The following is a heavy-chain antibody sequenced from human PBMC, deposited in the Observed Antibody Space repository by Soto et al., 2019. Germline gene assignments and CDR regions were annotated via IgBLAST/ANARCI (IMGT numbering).Heavy chain of an antibody. CDR1: GGTFSSYA. D-gene: IGHD1-20*01. V-gene: IGHV1-69*01. Sequence: QVQLVQSGAEVKKPGSSVKVSCKASGGTFSSYAISWVRQAPGQGLEWMGGIIPIFGTANYAQKFQGRVTITAGESTSTAYMGLRSLRSGDLAVYYCAREGEYNWKPRPFDYWGQGTLVTVSS. J-gene: IGHJ4*02. CDR3: AREGEYNWKPRPFDY. CDR2: IIPIFGTA.